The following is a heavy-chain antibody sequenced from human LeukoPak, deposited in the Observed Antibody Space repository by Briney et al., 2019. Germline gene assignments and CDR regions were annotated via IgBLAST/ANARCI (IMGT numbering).Heavy chain of an antibody. V-gene: IGHV1-2*02. D-gene: IGHD5-18*01. CDR3: AREKNRSLGYSYGLGY. Sequence: GASVKVSCKASGYTFTGYYMHWVRQAPGQGLEWTGWVNPNSGGTNYAQKFQGRVTMTRDTSISTAYMELSRLRSDDTAVYYCAREKNRSLGYSYGLGYWGQGTLVTVSS. CDR2: VNPNSGGT. J-gene: IGHJ4*02. CDR1: GYTFTGYY.